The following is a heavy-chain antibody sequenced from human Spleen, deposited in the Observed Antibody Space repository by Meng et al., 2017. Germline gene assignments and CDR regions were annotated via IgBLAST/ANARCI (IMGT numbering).Heavy chain of an antibody. V-gene: IGHV3-53*01. D-gene: IGHD5-24*01. CDR2: IYSGGST. Sequence: GESLKISCAASGFTVSSNYMSWVRQAPGKGLEWVSVIYSGGSTYYADSVKGRFTISRDNSKNTLYLQMNSLRAEDTAVYYCAKHEVGYGYRWGQGTMVTVSS. CDR1: GFTVSSNY. J-gene: IGHJ3*01. CDR3: AKHEVGYGYR.